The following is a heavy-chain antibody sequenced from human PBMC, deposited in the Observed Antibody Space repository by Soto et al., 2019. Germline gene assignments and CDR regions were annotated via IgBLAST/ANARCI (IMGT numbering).Heavy chain of an antibody. CDR3: ARARTDWGYSSSWYGGLYYFDY. D-gene: IGHD6-13*01. J-gene: IGHJ4*02. CDR1: GYTFTSYD. V-gene: IGHV1-8*01. Sequence: ASVKVSCKASGYTFTSYDINWVRQATGQGLEWMGWMNPNGGNTGYAQKFQGRVTMTRNTSISTAYMELSSLRSEDTAVYYCARARTDWGYSSSWYGGLYYFDYWGQGTLVTVSS. CDR2: MNPNGGNT.